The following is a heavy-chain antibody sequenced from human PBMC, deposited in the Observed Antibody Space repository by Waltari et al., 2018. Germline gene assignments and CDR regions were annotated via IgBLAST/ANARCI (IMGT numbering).Heavy chain of an antibody. CDR1: GFSVDEYL. J-gene: IGHJ4*02. CDR3: VKTHHDVLSGYYYFDH. CDR2: INGNGGTI. V-gene: IGHV3-9*03. Sequence: EVQLVESGGGVVPPGRSLRLSCAATGFSVDEYLMVWVRQGPGKGLEWVSGINGNGGTIGYADSVKGRFTLSRDSAKKSLYLQMDSLRAEDMAVYYCVKTHHDVLSGYYYFDHWGQGALVTVSS. D-gene: IGHD3-3*01.